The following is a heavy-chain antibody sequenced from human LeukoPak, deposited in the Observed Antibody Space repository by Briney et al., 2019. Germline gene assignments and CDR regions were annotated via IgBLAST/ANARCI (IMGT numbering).Heavy chain of an antibody. CDR3: ARSSGSGSYLSQYYFDY. D-gene: IGHD3-10*01. CDR1: GGSISSYY. CDR2: IYYSGST. J-gene: IGHJ4*02. Sequence: SETLSLTCTVSGGSISSYYWTWIRQPPGKGLEWIGYIYYSGSTTYNPSLKSRVTISVDTSKNQFSLKLSSVAAADTAVYYCARSSGSGSYLSQYYFDYWGQGTLVTVSS. V-gene: IGHV4-59*01.